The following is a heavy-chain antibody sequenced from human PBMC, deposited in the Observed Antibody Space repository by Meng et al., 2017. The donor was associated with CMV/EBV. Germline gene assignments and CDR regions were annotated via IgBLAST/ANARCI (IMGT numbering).Heavy chain of an antibody. D-gene: IGHD3-3*01. CDR3: ARDWTIPYYGMDV. J-gene: IGHJ6*02. Sequence: ASVKVSCKASGYTFTGYYMHWVRQAPGQGLEWMGWINPNSGGTNYAQKFQGRVTMTRDTSTSTAYMELSRLRSDDTAVYYCARDWTIPYYGMDVWGQGTTVTVSS. V-gene: IGHV1-2*02. CDR1: GYTFTGYY. CDR2: INPNSGGT.